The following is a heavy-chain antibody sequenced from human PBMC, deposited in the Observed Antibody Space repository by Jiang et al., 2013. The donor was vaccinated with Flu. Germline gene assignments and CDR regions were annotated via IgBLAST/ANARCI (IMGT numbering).Heavy chain of an antibody. CDR3: ARDGAGTIYWYFDL. D-gene: IGHD6-19*01. V-gene: IGHV1-2*04. CDR2: INPNTGVT. CDR1: GYTFTAYY. Sequence: GAEVKKPGASVKVSCRASGYTFTAYYIHWVRQAPGQGLEWMGWINPNTGVTNYAQKFQGWVTMTRDTSISTAYMELSRLKSDDTAVYYCARDGAGTIYWYFDLWGRGTLVTVSS. J-gene: IGHJ2*01.